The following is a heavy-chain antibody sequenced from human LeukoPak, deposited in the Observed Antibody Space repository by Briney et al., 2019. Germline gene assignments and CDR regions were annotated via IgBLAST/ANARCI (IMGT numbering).Heavy chain of an antibody. J-gene: IGHJ5*02. V-gene: IGHV3-23*01. CDR3: ARSLFGVVIDNWFDP. CDR2: ISGSGGST. D-gene: IGHD3-3*01. CDR1: GFTFSSYA. Sequence: RPGGSLRLSCAASGFTFSSYAMSWVRQAPGKGLEWVSAISGSGGSTYYEDSVKGPFTISRENSKNTLYLQMNSLRAEDTAVYYCARSLFGVVIDNWFDPWGQGTLVTVSS.